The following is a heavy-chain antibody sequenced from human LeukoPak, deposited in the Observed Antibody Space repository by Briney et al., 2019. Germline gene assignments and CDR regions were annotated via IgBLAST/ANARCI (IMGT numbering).Heavy chain of an antibody. CDR2: IYYSGST. CDR3: ARGTVTTDH. J-gene: IGHJ5*02. V-gene: IGHV4-59*01. D-gene: IGHD4-17*01. Sequence: SETLSLTCTVSGGSISSYYWSWIRQPPGKGLGWIGYIYYSGSTNYNPSLKSRVTISVDTSKKQFSLKLSSVTAADTAVYYCARGTVTTDHWGQGTLVTVSS. CDR1: GGSISSYY.